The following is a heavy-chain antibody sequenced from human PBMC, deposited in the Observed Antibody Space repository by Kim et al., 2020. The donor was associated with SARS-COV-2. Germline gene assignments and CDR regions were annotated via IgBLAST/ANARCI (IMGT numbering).Heavy chain of an antibody. CDR3: AGVGDVLLWFGEFDY. V-gene: IGHV4-59*01. Sequence: PSLKRRVTISVDTSKNQFALKLSSVTAADTAVYYCAGVGDVLLWFGEFDYWGQGTLVTVSS. D-gene: IGHD3-10*01. J-gene: IGHJ4*02.